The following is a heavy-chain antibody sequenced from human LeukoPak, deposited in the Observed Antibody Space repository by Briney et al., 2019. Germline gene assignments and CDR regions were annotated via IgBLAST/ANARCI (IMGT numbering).Heavy chain of an antibody. CDR3: ARDLPSTITIFGVVIKYGMDV. V-gene: IGHV1-46*01. CDR2: INPSGGIT. J-gene: IGHJ6*02. CDR1: GYTFTSYY. Sequence: ASVKVSCKASGYTFTSYYMHWVRQAPGQGLEWMGIINPSGGITNYAQKFQGRVTITADESTSTAYMELSSLRSEDTAVYYCARDLPSTITIFGVVIKYGMDVWGQGTTVTVSS. D-gene: IGHD3-3*01.